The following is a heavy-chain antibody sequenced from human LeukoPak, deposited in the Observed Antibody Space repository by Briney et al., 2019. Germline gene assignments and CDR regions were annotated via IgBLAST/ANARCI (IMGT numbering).Heavy chain of an antibody. CDR1: GFNFSDSR. CDR2: VNRDGTEK. CDR3: VRGDWYFES. D-gene: IGHD2-21*01. V-gene: IGHV3-7*04. Sequence: GGSLRLSCVNSGFNFSDSRMTWVRQAPGKGLQWVANVNRDGTEKHFLDSVEGRFTISRDNAKKSLYLQMSSLRPQDTAVYFCVRGDWYFESWGQGTLVTVSS. J-gene: IGHJ4*02.